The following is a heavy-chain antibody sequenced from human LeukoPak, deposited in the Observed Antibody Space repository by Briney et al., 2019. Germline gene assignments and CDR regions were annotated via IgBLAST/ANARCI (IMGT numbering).Heavy chain of an antibody. CDR1: GGTFSSYA. V-gene: IGHV1-69*04. J-gene: IGHJ4*02. Sequence: SVKLSCKASGGTFSSYAISWMRKAPGQGLEWMGRIIPILGIANYAQKFQGRVTITADKSTSTAYMELSSLRSEDTAGYYCASGRDGYNRWGQGTLVTVSS. CDR3: ASGRDGYNR. CDR2: IIPILGIA. D-gene: IGHD5-24*01.